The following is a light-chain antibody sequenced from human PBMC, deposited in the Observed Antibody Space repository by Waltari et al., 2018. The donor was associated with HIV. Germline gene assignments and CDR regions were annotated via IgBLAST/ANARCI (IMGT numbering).Light chain of an antibody. J-gene: IGLJ7*02. CDR2: DNN. Sequence: QSVLTQPPSVSAAPGQKVTLPCSGSSSNIGKNYVSWYQPPPGTAPKLLIYDNNKRPSGIPDRFSGSKSGTSATLGITGLQTGDEADYYCGTWDSSLSAAVFGGGTQLTAL. CDR1: SSNIGKNY. V-gene: IGLV1-51*01. CDR3: GTWDSSLSAAV.